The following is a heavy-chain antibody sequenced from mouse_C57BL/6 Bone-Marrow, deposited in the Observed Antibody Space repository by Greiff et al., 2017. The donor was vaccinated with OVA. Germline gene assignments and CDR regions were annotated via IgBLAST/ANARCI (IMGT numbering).Heavy chain of an antibody. CDR3: TRSYSNYGDFDY. Sequence: QVQLQQSGAELVRPGASVTLSCKASGYTFTDYAMHWVKQTPVHGLEWIGAIDPETGGTAYNQKFKGKAILTADKSSSTDYMELRSLTSEDSAVYYCTRSYSNYGDFDYWGQGTTLTVSA. V-gene: IGHV1-15*01. CDR2: IDPETGGT. D-gene: IGHD2-5*01. J-gene: IGHJ2*01. CDR1: GYTFTDYA.